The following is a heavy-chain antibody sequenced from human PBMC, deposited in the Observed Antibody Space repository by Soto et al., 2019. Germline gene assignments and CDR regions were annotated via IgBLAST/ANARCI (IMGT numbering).Heavy chain of an antibody. Sequence: TGGSLRLSCAASGFTFSSYAMSWVRQAPGKGLEWVSAISGSGGSTYYADSVKGRFTISRDNSKNTLYLQMNSLRAEDTAVYYCAKDPRVDDYGDYPLNFDYWGQGTLVTVSS. CDR2: ISGSGGST. D-gene: IGHD4-17*01. V-gene: IGHV3-23*01. J-gene: IGHJ4*02. CDR1: GFTFSSYA. CDR3: AKDPRVDDYGDYPLNFDY.